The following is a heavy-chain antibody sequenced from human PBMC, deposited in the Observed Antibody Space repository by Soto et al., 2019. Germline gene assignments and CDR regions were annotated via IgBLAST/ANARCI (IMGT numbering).Heavy chain of an antibody. CDR3: ARDYYKYYDSSGYYRSPAY. CDR1: GFTFSSYA. D-gene: IGHD3-22*01. CDR2: ISYDGSDK. V-gene: IGHV3-30-3*01. Sequence: LRLSCAASGFTFSSYAMHWVRQAPGKGLEWVALISYDGSDKDYADSVKGRFTISRDNSRNTLFLQMNSMRAEDTAVYYCARDYYKYYDSSGYYRSPAYWGQGTLVTVSS. J-gene: IGHJ4*02.